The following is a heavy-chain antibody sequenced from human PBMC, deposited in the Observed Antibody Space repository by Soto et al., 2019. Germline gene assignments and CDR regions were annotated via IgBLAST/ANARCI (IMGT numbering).Heavy chain of an antibody. Sequence: VQVVESGGGLVKPGGSLRLSCTVSGLTFSDAWLNWVRQAPGKGLEWVGRIKSKAGSATPDYAAPVKGRFTISRXDSQGRRYLQMNSLQTDDTAVYYCIWESKFYSAWRWGQGTLVTVST. V-gene: IGHV3-15*07. CDR3: IWESKFYSAWR. CDR1: GLTFSDAW. J-gene: IGHJ4*02. CDR2: IKSKAGSATP. D-gene: IGHD1-26*01.